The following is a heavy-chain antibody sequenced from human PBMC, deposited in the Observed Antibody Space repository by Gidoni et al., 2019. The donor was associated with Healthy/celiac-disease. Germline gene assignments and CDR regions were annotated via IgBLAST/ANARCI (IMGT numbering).Heavy chain of an antibody. J-gene: IGHJ4*02. Sequence: QVRVVEYGGGLVKHGGPLRLCCTASGVTFSDSYMSWIRQAPGKGLEWFSYISSRSSTIYSAVSVKGRFTISRDNPKNSLYLQMNSLRADDTAVYYCAREDTAMALGILVYWGQGPLFTVSP. CDR2: ISSRSSTI. CDR1: GVTFSDSY. D-gene: IGHD5-18*01. V-gene: IGHV3-11*01. CDR3: AREDTAMALGILVY.